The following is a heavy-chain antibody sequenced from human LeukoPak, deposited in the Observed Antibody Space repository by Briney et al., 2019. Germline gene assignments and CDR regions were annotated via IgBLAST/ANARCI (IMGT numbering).Heavy chain of an antibody. V-gene: IGHV1-18*01. CDR2: ISDYSGDT. Sequence: ASVKVSCKASGYTFSNYRISWVRQAPGQGLEWMGWISDYSGDTKYAQKFQGRVTMTTDTSTSTAYMELRSLRSDDTALYYCARIESSGWSHTFDLWGCGTLVTVSS. J-gene: IGHJ2*01. CDR1: GYTFSNYR. D-gene: IGHD6-19*01. CDR3: ARIESSGWSHTFDL.